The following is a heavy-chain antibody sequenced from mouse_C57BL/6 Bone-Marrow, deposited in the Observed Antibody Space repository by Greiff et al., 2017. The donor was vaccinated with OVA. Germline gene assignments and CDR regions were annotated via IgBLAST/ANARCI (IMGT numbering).Heavy chain of an antibody. CDR2: ISDGGSYT. CDR3: ARDYSNYVGFAY. J-gene: IGHJ3*01. CDR1: GFTFSSYA. V-gene: IGHV5-4*01. D-gene: IGHD2-5*01. Sequence: EVKLVESGGGLVKPGGSLKLSCAASGFTFSSYAMSWVRQTPEKRLEWVATISDGGSYTYYPDNVKGRFTISRDNAKNNLYLQMSHLKSEDTAMYYCARDYSNYVGFAYWGQGTLVTVSA.